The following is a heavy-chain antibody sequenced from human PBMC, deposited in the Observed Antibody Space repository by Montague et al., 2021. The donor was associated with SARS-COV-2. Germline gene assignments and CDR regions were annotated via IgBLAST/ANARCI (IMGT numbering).Heavy chain of an antibody. D-gene: IGHD3-10*01. CDR1: GGSISSGGYY. CDR3: ARDKVYGSGRGPREGRYYYYYYGMDI. V-gene: IGHV4-31*11. CDR2: IYYSGST. J-gene: IGHJ6*02. Sequence: TLSLTCAVYGGSISSGGYYWSWIRQHPGKGLEWIGYIYYSGSTYYNPSLKSRVTISVDTSKNQFSLKLSSVTAADTAVYYCARDKVYGSGRGPREGRYYYYYYGMDIWGQGTTVTVSS.